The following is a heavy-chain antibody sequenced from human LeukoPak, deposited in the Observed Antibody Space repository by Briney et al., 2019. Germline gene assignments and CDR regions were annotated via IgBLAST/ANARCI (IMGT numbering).Heavy chain of an antibody. J-gene: IGHJ4*02. CDR2: IRIGGITT. CDR1: RFTFSSYE. Sequence: GGSLRLSCAASRFTFSSYEMNSVRQAPGKGLEWVSFIRIGGITTYYAESVKGRFTISRDNAKNTLYLQMNSLRAEDTAVYYCARDYYYGSGSYSDSWGQGTLVTVSS. CDR3: ARDYYYGSGSYSDS. V-gene: IGHV3-48*03. D-gene: IGHD3-10*01.